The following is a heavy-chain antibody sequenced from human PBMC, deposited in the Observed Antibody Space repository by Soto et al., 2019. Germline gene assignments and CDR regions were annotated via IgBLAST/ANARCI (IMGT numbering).Heavy chain of an antibody. D-gene: IGHD6-19*01. J-gene: IGHJ4*02. CDR2: ISSSSTK. CDR3: ARVSVAGYFDY. V-gene: IGHV3-48*01. CDR1: GFTFGTYD. Sequence: GGSLRLSCAASGFTFGTYDMNWVRQAPGKGLEWVSYISSSSTKYYADSVKGRFTISRDNAKNSLYLQMNSLRAEDTAVYFCARVSVAGYFDYWGQGTLVTVSS.